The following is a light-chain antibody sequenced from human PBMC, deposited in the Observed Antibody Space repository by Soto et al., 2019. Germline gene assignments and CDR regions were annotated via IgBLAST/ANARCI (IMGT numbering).Light chain of an antibody. J-gene: IGLJ2*01. CDR2: DVS. CDR3: SSYVSTSTPVV. Sequence: QSALTQPASVSGSPGQSITISCTGTSSDVGAYNYVSRYQLHPGKAPKLMIYDVSSRPSGVSDRFSGSKSGNTASLTISGLQGEDEADYYCSSYVSTSTPVVFGGGTKLTVL. CDR1: SSDVGAYNY. V-gene: IGLV2-14*01.